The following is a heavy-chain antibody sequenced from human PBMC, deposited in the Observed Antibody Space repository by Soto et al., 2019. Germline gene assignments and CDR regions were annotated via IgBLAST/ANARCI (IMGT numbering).Heavy chain of an antibody. CDR1: GFTFSSYS. D-gene: IGHD6-19*01. Sequence: EVQLVESGGGLAQPGGSLRLSCAASGFTFSSYSMDWVRQAPGKGLEWVSGISSSGSCIYYADSVKGRFTISRDNAKNTLYLQMNSLRAEDTAVYYCARGSGAAGTDSDLCYGRNACGQASAVPVSS. V-gene: IGHV3-21*01. CDR2: ISSSGSCI. J-gene: IGHJ6*02. CDR3: ARGSGAAGTDSDLCYGRNA.